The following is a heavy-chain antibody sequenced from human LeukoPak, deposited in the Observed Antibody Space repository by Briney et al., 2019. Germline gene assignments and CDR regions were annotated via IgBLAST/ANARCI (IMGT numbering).Heavy chain of an antibody. J-gene: IGHJ4*02. D-gene: IGHD3-9*01. Sequence: GGSLRLSCAASGFKFSSYSMKWVRQAPGKGLEWVSFISSSSSYIYYADSLKGRFTISRDNAKNSLYLQMNSLRAEDTAVYYCARENFDILTVNYYFDYWGQGTLVTVSS. CDR2: ISSSSSYI. CDR1: GFKFSSYS. CDR3: ARENFDILTVNYYFDY. V-gene: IGHV3-21*01.